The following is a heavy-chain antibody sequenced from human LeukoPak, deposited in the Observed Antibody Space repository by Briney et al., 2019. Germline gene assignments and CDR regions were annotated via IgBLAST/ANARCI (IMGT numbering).Heavy chain of an antibody. CDR3: ANGNNGDYVRLDY. J-gene: IGHJ4*02. V-gene: IGHV3-23*01. CDR1: GFTFSSYA. D-gene: IGHD4-17*01. Sequence: GGSLRLSCAASGFTFSSYAMTWVRQAPGRGLEWVSAISGNGGTTYYADSVKGRFTISRDNSKNTLYLQMNSLRAEDTAVYYCANGNNGDYVRLDYWGQGTLVTVSS. CDR2: ISGNGGTT.